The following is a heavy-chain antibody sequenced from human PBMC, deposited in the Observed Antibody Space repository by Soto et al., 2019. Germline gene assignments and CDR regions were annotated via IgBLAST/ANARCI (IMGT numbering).Heavy chain of an antibody. CDR3: ARRGGYCSSTSHGCMDV. Sequence: GASVKVSCKASGYTFTSYGISWVRQAPGQGLEWMGWISAYNGNTNYAQKLQGRVTMTTDTSTSTAYMELRSLRSDDTAVYYCARRGGYCSSTSHGCMDVCDQRTTVTASS. J-gene: IGHJ6*02. CDR2: ISAYNGNT. D-gene: IGHD2-2*01. V-gene: IGHV1-18*04. CDR1: GYTFTSYG.